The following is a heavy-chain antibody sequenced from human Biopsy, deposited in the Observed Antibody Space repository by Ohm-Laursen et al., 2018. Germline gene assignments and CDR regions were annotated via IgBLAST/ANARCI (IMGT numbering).Heavy chain of an antibody. V-gene: IGHV4-39*01. CDR2: IYNTETT. Sequence: GTLSLTWAVFGGSFSGYYWAWLRQPPGKGLEWVGSIYNTETTFYNPSLKSRVTISVDTSTNQFSLKVSSVTAADTALYFCARHPTGFWFDPWGHGTLVTVSS. CDR3: ARHPTGFWFDP. J-gene: IGHJ5*02. CDR1: GGSFSGYY.